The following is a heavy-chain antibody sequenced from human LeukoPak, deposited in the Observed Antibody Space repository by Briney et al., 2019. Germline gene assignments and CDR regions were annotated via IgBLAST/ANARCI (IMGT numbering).Heavy chain of an antibody. Sequence: ASVKVSCKASGGTFSIYAISWVRQAPGQGLEWMGGIIPIFGTANYAQKFQGRVTITADESTSTAYMELSSLRSEDTAVYYCARGEARWLQFFDYWGQEPWSPSPQ. CDR1: GGTFSIYA. CDR2: IIPIFGTA. D-gene: IGHD5-24*01. CDR3: ARGEARWLQFFDY. V-gene: IGHV1-69*13. J-gene: IGHJ4*01.